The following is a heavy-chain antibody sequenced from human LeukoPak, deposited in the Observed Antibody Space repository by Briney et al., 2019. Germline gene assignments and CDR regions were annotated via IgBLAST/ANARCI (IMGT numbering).Heavy chain of an antibody. CDR1: GGTFSSYA. CDR2: IIPIFGTA. CDR3: AREYRGVPAADYYMDV. V-gene: IGHV1-69*13. J-gene: IGHJ6*03. D-gene: IGHD2-2*01. Sequence: SVKVSCKASGGTFSSYAISWVRQAPGQGLEWMGGIIPIFGTANYAQKFQGRVTITADESTSTAYMELSSLRSEDTAVYYCAREYRGVPAADYYMDVRGKGTTVTVSS.